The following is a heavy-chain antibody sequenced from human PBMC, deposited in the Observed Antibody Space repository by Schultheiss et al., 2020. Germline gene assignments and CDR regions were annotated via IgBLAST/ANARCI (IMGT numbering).Heavy chain of an antibody. J-gene: IGHJ4*02. V-gene: IGHV3-21*01. Sequence: GGSLRLSCAASGFSFSSYSMNWVRQAPGKGLEWVSSISSSSSYLFYADSVKGRFTISRDNAKNSLYLQMNSLRAEDTAVYYCARGGGSYSLDYWGQGTLVTVSS. CDR2: ISSSSSYL. CDR1: GFSFSSYS. CDR3: ARGGGSYSLDY. D-gene: IGHD1-26*01.